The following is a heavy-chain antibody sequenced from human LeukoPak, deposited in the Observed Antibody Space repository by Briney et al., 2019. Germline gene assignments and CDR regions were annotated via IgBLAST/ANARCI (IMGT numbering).Heavy chain of an antibody. V-gene: IGHV3-23*01. CDR1: GFSFSNYA. Sequence: GGSLTLSCAASGFSFSNYATSWVRQAPGKGLEWVATISGSGNTRFYADSVKGRFIISRDNSKNTLYFQMHSLRADDTAVYYCAKMAYYYGSGSIEYYYYMDVWGKGTTLTVSS. J-gene: IGHJ6*03. CDR3: AKMAYYYGSGSIEYYYYMDV. D-gene: IGHD3-10*01. CDR2: ISGSGNTR.